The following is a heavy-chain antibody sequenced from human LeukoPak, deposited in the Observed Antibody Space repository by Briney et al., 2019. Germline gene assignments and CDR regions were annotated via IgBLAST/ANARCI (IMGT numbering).Heavy chain of an antibody. CDR2: IIPILGIA. CDR1: GGTFSSYA. Sequence: SVKVSCKASGGTFSSYAISWVRQAPGQGLEWMGRIIPILGIANHAQKFQGRVTITADKSTSTAYMELSSLRSEDTAVYYCARVVPRCSGGSCYSFYYYGMDVWGQGTTVTVSS. D-gene: IGHD2-15*01. V-gene: IGHV1-69*04. CDR3: ARVVPRCSGGSCYSFYYYGMDV. J-gene: IGHJ6*02.